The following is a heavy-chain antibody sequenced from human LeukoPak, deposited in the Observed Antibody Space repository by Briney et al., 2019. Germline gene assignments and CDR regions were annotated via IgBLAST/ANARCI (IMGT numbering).Heavy chain of an antibody. D-gene: IGHD3-22*01. CDR3: ARVVHYYDSSGPYYFDY. V-gene: IGHV1-18*01. CDR1: GYTFTSYG. Sequence: GASVKVSCKASGYTFTSYGISWVRQAPGQGLEWMGWISAYNGNTNYAQKLQGRVTMTTDTSTSTACMELRSLRSDDTAVYYCARVVHYYDSSGPYYFDYWGQGTLVTVSS. J-gene: IGHJ4*02. CDR2: ISAYNGNT.